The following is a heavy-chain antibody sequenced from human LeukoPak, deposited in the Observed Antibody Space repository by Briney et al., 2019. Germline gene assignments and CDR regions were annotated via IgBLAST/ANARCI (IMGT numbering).Heavy chain of an antibody. J-gene: IGHJ4*02. D-gene: IGHD1-20*01. V-gene: IGHV3-48*01. CDR2: IRSDTKTI. CDR3: VRDYNWVFDY. CDR1: GFIFANEP. Sequence: GGSLRLSCAASGFIFANEPMNWVRQTPGKGLEWVAHIRSDTKTIVYADSVKGRFTISRDNARDSLSLQMSSLRVEDTAVYYCVRDYNWVFDYWGQGALVTVSS.